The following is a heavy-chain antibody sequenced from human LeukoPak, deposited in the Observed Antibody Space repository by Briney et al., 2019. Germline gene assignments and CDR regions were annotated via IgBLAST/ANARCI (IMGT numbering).Heavy chain of an antibody. Sequence: ASVKVSCKASGYTFTSYDINWVRQATGQGLEWMGWMNPNSGNTGYAQKFQGRVTMTRNTSISTAYMELNSLRAEDTAVYYCARDHRRWYYDYWGQGTLVTVSS. CDR1: GYTFTSYD. J-gene: IGHJ4*02. D-gene: IGHD4-23*01. V-gene: IGHV1-8*01. CDR3: ARDHRRWYYDY. CDR2: MNPNSGNT.